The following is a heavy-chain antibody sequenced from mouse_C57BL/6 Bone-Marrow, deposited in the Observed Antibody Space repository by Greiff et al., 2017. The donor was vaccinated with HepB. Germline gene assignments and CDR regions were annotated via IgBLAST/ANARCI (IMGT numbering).Heavy chain of an antibody. Sequence: VQLQQSGPELVKPGASVKMSCKASGYTFTDYNMHWVKQSHGKSLEWIGYINPNNGGTSYNQKFKGTATFTVNKSSSTAYMELRSLTSEDSAVYYCASYGYDGYFDVWGTGTTVTVSS. V-gene: IGHV1-22*01. CDR3: ASYGYDGYFDV. CDR2: INPNNGGT. D-gene: IGHD2-2*01. CDR1: GYTFTDYN. J-gene: IGHJ1*03.